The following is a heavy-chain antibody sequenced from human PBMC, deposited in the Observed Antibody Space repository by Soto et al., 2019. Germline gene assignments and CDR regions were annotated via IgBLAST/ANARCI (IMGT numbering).Heavy chain of an antibody. J-gene: IGHJ5*02. CDR3: ARKGGYYDSSGTTWYNWFDP. D-gene: IGHD3-22*01. CDR2: INHSGST. V-gene: IGHV4-34*01. Sequence: PSETLSLTCAVYGGSFSCYYWIWIRQPPGKGLEWIGEINHSGSTNYNPSLKSRVTISVDTSKNQFSLKLSSVTAADTAVYYCARKGGYYDSSGTTWYNWFDPWGQGTLVTVSS. CDR1: GGSFSCYY.